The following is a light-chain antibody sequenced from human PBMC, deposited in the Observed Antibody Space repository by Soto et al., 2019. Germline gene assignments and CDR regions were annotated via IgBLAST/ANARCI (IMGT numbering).Light chain of an antibody. Sequence: GPVSSTTGERVTLSCRASQNVNSVYLTWYQQKVGQAPRLLIYGATNRATGVPDRFSGSGSGTDFSLTISRLEPEDCAVYYCHQYATWPFGQ. CDR3: HQYATWP. V-gene: IGKV3-20*01. J-gene: IGKJ1*01. CDR2: GAT. CDR1: QNVNSVY.